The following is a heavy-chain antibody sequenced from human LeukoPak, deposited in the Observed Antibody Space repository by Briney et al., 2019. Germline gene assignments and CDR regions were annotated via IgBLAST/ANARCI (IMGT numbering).Heavy chain of an antibody. CDR2: IYPGDSDT. CDR3: ARQGYTYGPFDY. D-gene: IGHD5-18*01. V-gene: IGHV5-51*01. Sequence: ESLKISCKGSGYGFTSYWIVWVRQMPGKGLEWMGIIYPGDSDTRYSPSFQGQVTISADKSISTAYLQWSSLKASDIAMYYCARQGYTYGPFDYWGQGTLVTVSS. CDR1: GYGFTSYW. J-gene: IGHJ4*02.